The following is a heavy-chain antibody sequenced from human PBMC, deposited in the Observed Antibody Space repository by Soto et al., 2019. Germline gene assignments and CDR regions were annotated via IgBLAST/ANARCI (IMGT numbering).Heavy chain of an antibody. Sequence: GGSLRLSCAASGFTFSSYGMHWVRQAPGKGLEWVAVISYDGSNKYYADSVKGRFTISRDNSKNTLYLQMNSLRAEDTAVYYCAKANDFWSGPFDYWGQGTLVTVSS. CDR3: AKANDFWSGPFDY. CDR2: ISYDGSNK. V-gene: IGHV3-30*18. J-gene: IGHJ4*02. D-gene: IGHD3-3*01. CDR1: GFTFSSYG.